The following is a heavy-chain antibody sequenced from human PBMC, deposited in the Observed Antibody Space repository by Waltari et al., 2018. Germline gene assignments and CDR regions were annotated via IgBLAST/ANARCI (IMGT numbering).Heavy chain of an antibody. CDR1: GYTFTTYA. J-gene: IGHJ4*02. V-gene: IGHV7-4-1*02. Sequence: QVHLVQSGSELKKPGASVKVSCKASGYTFTTYAINWVRQAPGQGLEWMGWIVTNSGNPTYAQGFTGRFVFSLDTSVSTTYLEISNLKAEDTAIYYCARVRCSGGSCYSGFDIWGQGTLVTVSS. D-gene: IGHD2-15*01. CDR3: ARVRCSGGSCYSGFDI. CDR2: IVTNSGNP.